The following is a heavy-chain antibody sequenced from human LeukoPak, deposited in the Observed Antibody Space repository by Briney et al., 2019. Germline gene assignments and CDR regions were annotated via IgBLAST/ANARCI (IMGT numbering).Heavy chain of an antibody. D-gene: IGHD6-19*01. Sequence: ASVKVSCKASGYTFTSYGISWVRQAPGQGLEWMGWISAYNGNTNYAQKLQGRVTMTTDTSTSTAYMELRSLRSDDTAVYYCARDWIVAGREGWFDPWGQGTLVTVSS. CDR1: GYTFTSYG. CDR3: ARDWIVAGREGWFDP. V-gene: IGHV1-18*01. CDR2: ISAYNGNT. J-gene: IGHJ5*02.